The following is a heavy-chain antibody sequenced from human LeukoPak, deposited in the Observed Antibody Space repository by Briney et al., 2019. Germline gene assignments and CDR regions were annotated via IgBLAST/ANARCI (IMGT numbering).Heavy chain of an antibody. J-gene: IGHJ4*02. CDR1: GFTFSSYS. CDR3: AKSGYSGYELDY. D-gene: IGHD5-12*01. Sequence: GGSLRLSCAASGFTFSSYSMNWVRQAPGKGLEWVSSISSSSSYIYYADSVKGRFTISRDNAKNSLYLQMNSLRAEDTAVYYCAKSGYSGYELDYWGQGTLVTGSS. CDR2: ISSSSSYI. V-gene: IGHV3-21*01.